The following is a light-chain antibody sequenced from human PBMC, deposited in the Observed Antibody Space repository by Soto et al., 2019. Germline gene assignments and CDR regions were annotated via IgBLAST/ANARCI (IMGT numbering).Light chain of an antibody. V-gene: IGLV1-44*01. CDR1: SSNIGGNS. CDR3: AAWDDRLNAWV. CDR2: DNV. J-gene: IGLJ3*02. Sequence: QAVMTQPPSVSAAPGQRVTISCSGSSSNIGGNSVSWYQQLPGTAPKLLIYDNVERPSGVPDRFSGSRSGTAASLAISGLQSEDEADYYCAAWDDRLNAWVIGGGTKLTVL.